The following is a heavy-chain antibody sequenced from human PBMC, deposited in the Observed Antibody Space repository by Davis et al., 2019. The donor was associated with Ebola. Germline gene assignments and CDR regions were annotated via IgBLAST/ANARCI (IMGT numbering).Heavy chain of an antibody. CDR2: IKQDGSEK. CDR1: GGSFSGYY. J-gene: IGHJ4*02. V-gene: IGHV3-7*01. CDR3: ARERWLRGYYFDY. Sequence: ETLSLTCAVYGGSFSGYYWSWIRQAPGKGLEWVANIKQDGSEKYYVDSVKGRFTISRDNAKNSLYLQMNSLRAEDTAVYYCARERWLRGYYFDYWGQGTLVTVSS. D-gene: IGHD5-12*01.